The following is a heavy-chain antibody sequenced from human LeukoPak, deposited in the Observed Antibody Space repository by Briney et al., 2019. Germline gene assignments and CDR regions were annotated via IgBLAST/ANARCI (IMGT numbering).Heavy chain of an antibody. CDR1: GLSLSDYG. CDR2: ITMNSVR. V-gene: IGHV3-69-1*01. J-gene: IGHJ4*02. D-gene: IGHD2-2*01. CDR3: TRGRYQFLGPNDC. Sequence: GGSLRLSCSASGLSLSDYGMSWVRQAPGKGLEWVSYITMNSVRIYADSVKGRFTISRDNDKNSAYLQMNTLRDEDTAVYYCTRGRYQFLGPNDCWGQGSQVTVSS.